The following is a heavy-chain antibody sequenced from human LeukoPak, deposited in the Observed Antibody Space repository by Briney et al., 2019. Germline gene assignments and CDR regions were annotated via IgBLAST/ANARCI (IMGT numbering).Heavy chain of an antibody. CDR3: AKQRTTVTSGPLDY. Sequence: SETLSLTRTVSGDSISSSSSYWGWIRQPPGKGLEWIGSIFYSGNTYYNPSLKSRVTISVDTSKNQFSLKVSSVTAADTAVYYCAKQRTTVTSGPLDYWGQGTLVTVSS. D-gene: IGHD4-17*01. CDR1: GDSISSSSSY. CDR2: IFYSGNT. V-gene: IGHV4-39*01. J-gene: IGHJ4*02.